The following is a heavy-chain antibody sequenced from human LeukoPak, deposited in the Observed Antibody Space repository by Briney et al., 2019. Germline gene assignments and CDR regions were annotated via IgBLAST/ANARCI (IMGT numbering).Heavy chain of an antibody. Sequence: SETLSLTCAVSGGSISSNSYYWGGIRQPPGKGLEGIGSIYYSGSTYYNPSLKSRLTISVDTSKNQFSLKLSSVPAADTAVYYCARTRYYYNSRSYGAPYYFDYWGQGTLVTVSS. V-gene: IGHV4-39*01. CDR1: GGSISSNSYY. D-gene: IGHD3-10*01. CDR2: IYYSGST. J-gene: IGHJ4*02. CDR3: ARTRYYYNSRSYGAPYYFDY.